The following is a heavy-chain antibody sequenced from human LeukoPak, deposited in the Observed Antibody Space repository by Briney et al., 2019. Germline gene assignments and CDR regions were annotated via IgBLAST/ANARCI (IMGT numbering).Heavy chain of an antibody. CDR1: GGSISSGGYY. CDR2: IYYSGST. J-gene: IGHJ4*02. D-gene: IGHD6-25*01. V-gene: IGHV4-31*03. CDR3: ATIAATAVADDY. Sequence: PSQTLSLTCTVSGGSISSGGYYWSWIRQHPGKGLEWIGYIYYSGSTYYNPSLKSRVTISVDTSKNQFSLKLSSVTAADTAVYYCATIAATAVADDYWGQGTLVTVSS.